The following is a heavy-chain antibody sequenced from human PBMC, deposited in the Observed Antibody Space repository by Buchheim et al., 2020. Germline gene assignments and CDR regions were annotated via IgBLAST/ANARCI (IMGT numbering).Heavy chain of an antibody. CDR3: AKDQGEWELLRWFDP. D-gene: IGHD1-26*01. CDR1: GFTFSSYG. V-gene: IGHV3-30*18. Sequence: QVQLVESGGGVVQPGRSLRLSCAASGFTFSSYGMHWVRQAPGKGLEWVAVISYDGSNKYYADSVKGRFTISRDNSKNTLYLQMNSLRAEDTAVYYCAKDQGEWELLRWFDPWGQGTL. CDR2: ISYDGSNK. J-gene: IGHJ5*02.